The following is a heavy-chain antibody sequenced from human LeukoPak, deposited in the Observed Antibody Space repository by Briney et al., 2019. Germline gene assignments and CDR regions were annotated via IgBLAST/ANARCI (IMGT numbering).Heavy chain of an antibody. D-gene: IGHD3-10*01. J-gene: IGHJ5*02. V-gene: IGHV3-74*01. CDR3: ARHTYYYGSGSYYSDGWFDP. CDR2: INSDGSST. Sequence: GGSLRLSCAASGFTFSSYWMHWVRQAPGKGLVRVSRINSDGSSTSYADSVKGRFTISRDNAKNTLYLQMNSLRAEDTAVYYCARHTYYYGSGSYYSDGWFDPWGQGTLVTVSS. CDR1: GFTFSSYW.